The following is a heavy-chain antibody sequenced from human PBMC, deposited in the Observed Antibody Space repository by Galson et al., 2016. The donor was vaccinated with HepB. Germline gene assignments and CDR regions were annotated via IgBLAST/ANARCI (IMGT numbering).Heavy chain of an antibody. D-gene: IGHD2-21*01. CDR2: IHHRGSN. J-gene: IGHJ4*02. V-gene: IGHV4-4*02. CDR1: GGFIRRGWW. Sequence: SETLSLTCAVSGGFIRRGWWWSWVRQPPGKGLEWIGEIHHRGSNTLNPSLKSRVSISVAENQFSLKMRSVTAADTAVYYCARNGDFALDYWGQGLLVSVSS. CDR3: ARNGDFALDY.